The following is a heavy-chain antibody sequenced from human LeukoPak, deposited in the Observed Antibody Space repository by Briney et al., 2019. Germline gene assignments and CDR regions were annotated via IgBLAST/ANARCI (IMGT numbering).Heavy chain of an antibody. D-gene: IGHD6-6*01. CDR2: IKQDGSEK. V-gene: IGHV3-7*01. CDR1: GFTFSSYW. CDR3: ARDRVAARQWGYYYYMDV. Sequence: GGSLRLSCAASGFTFSSYWMSWVRQAPGKGLEWVAHIKQDGSEKYYVDSVKGRFTISRDNAKNSLYLQMNSLRAEDTAVYYCARDRVAARQWGYYYYMDVWGKGTTVTVSS. J-gene: IGHJ6*03.